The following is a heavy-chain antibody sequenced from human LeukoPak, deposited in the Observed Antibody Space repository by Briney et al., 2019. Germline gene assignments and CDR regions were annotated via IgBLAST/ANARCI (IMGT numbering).Heavy chain of an antibody. CDR1: GGTFSSYA. D-gene: IGHD6-13*01. Sequence: SVKVSCKASGGTFSSYAISWVRQAPGQGLEWMGGSIPIFGTANYAQKFQGRVTITADESTSTAYMELSSLRSEDTAVYYCARAGGYSSTLFDYWGQGTLVTVSS. V-gene: IGHV1-69*01. J-gene: IGHJ4*02. CDR3: ARAGGYSSTLFDY. CDR2: SIPIFGTA.